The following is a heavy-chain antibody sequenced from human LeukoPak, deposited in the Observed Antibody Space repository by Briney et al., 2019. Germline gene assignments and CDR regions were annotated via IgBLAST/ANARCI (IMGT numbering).Heavy chain of an antibody. CDR3: ARSRAPYYFDY. V-gene: IGHV4-59*01. CDR2: IYYSGST. J-gene: IGHJ4*02. D-gene: IGHD1-26*01. Sequence: SETLSLTCAVYGGSFSGYYWSWIRQPPGKGLEWIGYIYYSGSTNYNPSLKSRVTISVDTSKNQFSLKLSSVTAADTAVYYCARSRAPYYFDYWGQGTLVTVSS. CDR1: GGSFSGYY.